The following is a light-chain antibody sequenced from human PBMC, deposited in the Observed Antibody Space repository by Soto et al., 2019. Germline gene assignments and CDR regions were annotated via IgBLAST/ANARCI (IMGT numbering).Light chain of an antibody. J-gene: IGKJ2*01. CDR3: MHALQTPPKYI. V-gene: IGKV2-28*01. Sequence: DVVMTQSPLSLPVTPGEPASISCRSSQSLLHSNGYNYLDWFLQKPGQSPQLLIYLGSTRASGVPDRFSGSGSGTDFTLKISRVEAEDVGVYDSMHALQTPPKYIFGRGTRLDIK. CDR1: QSLLHSNGYNY. CDR2: LGS.